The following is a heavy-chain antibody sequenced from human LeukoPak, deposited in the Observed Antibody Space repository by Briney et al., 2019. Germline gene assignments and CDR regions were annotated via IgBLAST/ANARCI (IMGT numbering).Heavy chain of an antibody. CDR3: AKDLHIVVVTAILDY. Sequence: GASLRLSCASSGFTFSRYSINWVRQAPGKVLECVSAISGSGCSTYYADSVKGRFTISRDNSKNTLYLQMNSLRAEDTAVYYCAKDLHIVVVTAILDYWGQGTLVTVSS. J-gene: IGHJ4*02. CDR2: ISGSGCST. CDR1: GFTFSRYS. V-gene: IGHV3-23*01. D-gene: IGHD2-21*02.